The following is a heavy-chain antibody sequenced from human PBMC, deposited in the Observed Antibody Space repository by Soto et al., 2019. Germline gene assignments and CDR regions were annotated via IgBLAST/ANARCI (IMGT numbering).Heavy chain of an antibody. CDR2: ISAYNGNT. CDR3: ARVGLEYYYDSSGLWWFDP. D-gene: IGHD3-22*01. J-gene: IGHJ5*02. V-gene: IGHV1-18*01. CDR1: GYTFTSYG. Sequence: ASVKVSCKASGYTFTSYGISWVRQAPGQGLEWMGWISAYNGNTNYAQKLQGRVTMTTDTSTGTAYMELRSLRSDDTAVYYCARVGLEYYYDSSGLWWFDPWGQGTLVTVSS.